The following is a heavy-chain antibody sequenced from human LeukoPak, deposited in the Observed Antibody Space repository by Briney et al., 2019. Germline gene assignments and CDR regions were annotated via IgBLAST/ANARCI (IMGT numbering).Heavy chain of an antibody. CDR3: AKDFHASSGYYLDY. D-gene: IGHD3-22*01. CDR2: ISGSGST. V-gene: IGHV3-23*01. J-gene: IGHJ4*02. CDR1: GFTFSGYA. Sequence: PGGSLRPSCAASGFTFSGYAMNWVRQAPGKGLEWVSAISGSGSTYYADSVKGRFTISRDNSKNTLYLQMNSLRAEDTAVYYCAKDFHASSGYYLDYWGQGTLVTVSS.